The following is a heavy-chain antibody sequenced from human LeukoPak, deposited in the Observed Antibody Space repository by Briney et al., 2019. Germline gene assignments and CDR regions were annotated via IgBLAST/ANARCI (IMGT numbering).Heavy chain of an antibody. D-gene: IGHD6-13*01. CDR2: INPNSGGT. Sequence: ASVKVSCKPSGYTFTGYYMHWVRQAPGHGLEGMGWINPNSGGTNYAQKFQGRVTMTRDTSISTAYMELSRPRSDDTAVYYCARDLRVVPTIAAPGRVLWFWGQGTLVTIS. V-gene: IGHV1-2*02. CDR1: GYTFTGYY. J-gene: IGHJ4*02. CDR3: ARDLRVVPTIAAPGRVLWF.